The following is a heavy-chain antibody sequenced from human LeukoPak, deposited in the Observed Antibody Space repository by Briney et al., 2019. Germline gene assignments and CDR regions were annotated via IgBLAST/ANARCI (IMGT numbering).Heavy chain of an antibody. Sequence: PSESLSLTCTVSGGSISSGCYYWGRIRQPPGKGLHWYGSVYYSESTAYNPSVKCRVTISIDTSKNQFSLKLSSVTAADTAVYYCARRQNSGGTRQAFDIWGQGTMVTVSS. V-gene: IGHV4-39*01. J-gene: IGHJ3*02. CDR1: GGSISSGCYY. D-gene: IGHD1-14*01. CDR3: ARRQNSGGTRQAFDI. CDR2: VYYSEST.